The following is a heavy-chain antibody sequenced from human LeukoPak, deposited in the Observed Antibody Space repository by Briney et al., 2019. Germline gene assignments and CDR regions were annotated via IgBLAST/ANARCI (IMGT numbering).Heavy chain of an antibody. CDR2: IYYSGST. Sequence: SETLSLTCTVSGGSISSYYWGWIRQPPGKGLEWIGSIYYSGSTYYNPSLKSRVTISVDTSKNQFSLKLSSVTAADTAVYYCARVGSVCSGGSCYFDYWGQGTLVTVSS. V-gene: IGHV4-39*07. D-gene: IGHD2-15*01. CDR3: ARVGSVCSGGSCYFDY. J-gene: IGHJ4*02. CDR1: GGSISSYY.